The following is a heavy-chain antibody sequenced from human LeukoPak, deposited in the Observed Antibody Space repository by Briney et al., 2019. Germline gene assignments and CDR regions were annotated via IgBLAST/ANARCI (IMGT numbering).Heavy chain of an antibody. V-gene: IGHV1-69*04. CDR1: GGNFTNYA. CDR2: IIPLLNMA. Sequence: SVKVSCKASGGNFTNYALSWVRQAPGQGLEWMGRIIPLLNMAHYAQKFQGRVTITADTSTKTAYMELTSLTSEDTAVYYCAVGAFDYWGQGTLVTVSS. CDR3: AVGAFDY. D-gene: IGHD4-17*01. J-gene: IGHJ4*02.